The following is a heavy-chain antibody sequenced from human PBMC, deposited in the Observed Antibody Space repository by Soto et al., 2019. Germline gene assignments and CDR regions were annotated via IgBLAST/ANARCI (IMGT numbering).Heavy chain of an antibody. Sequence: QVQLVQSAAEMKKPGASVKVSCKASGYTFTSYGITWVRQAPGQGLEWMGWISAYNGDTNYAQKLQGRVTVTTDTSTSTAYMELRSLRSDDTAVYYCARSGGNVIVPGAIYGMDVCGQGTTVTVSS. J-gene: IGHJ6*02. CDR3: ARSGGNVIVPGAIYGMDV. V-gene: IGHV1-18*01. CDR2: ISAYNGDT. D-gene: IGHD2-2*01. CDR1: GYTFTSYG.